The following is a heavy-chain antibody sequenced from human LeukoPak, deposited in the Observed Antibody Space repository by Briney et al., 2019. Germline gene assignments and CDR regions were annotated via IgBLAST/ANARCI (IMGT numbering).Heavy chain of an antibody. CDR2: IKQDGSEK. CDR1: GFTFSSYW. CDR3: ARAQYYYDSSGFWSAFDI. Sequence: GGSLRLSCAASGFTFSSYWMSWVRLAPGKGLEWVANIKQDGSEKYYVDSVKGRFTISRDNAKNSLYLQMNSLRAEDTAVYYYARAQYYYDSSGFWSAFDIWGQGTMVTVSS. D-gene: IGHD3-22*01. V-gene: IGHV3-7*01. J-gene: IGHJ3*02.